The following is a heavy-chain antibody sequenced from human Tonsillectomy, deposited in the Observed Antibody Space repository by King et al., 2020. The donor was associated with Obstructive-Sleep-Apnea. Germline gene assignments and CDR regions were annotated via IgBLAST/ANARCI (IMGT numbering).Heavy chain of an antibody. V-gene: IGHV3-23*04. CDR1: GFSFSSYA. J-gene: IGHJ6*02. CDR3: AKVGGRDLEWPTAGDYYYGMDV. CDR2: ISGSGDTT. Sequence: VQLVESGGGLVQPGGSLRVSCAASGFSFSSYAMSWVRQAPGKGLEWVSSISGSGDTTFYADSVEGRFTISRDNSKNTLYLQMNSLRAEDTAVYYCAKVGGRDLEWPTAGDYYYGMDVWGQGTTVTVSS. D-gene: IGHD3-3*01.